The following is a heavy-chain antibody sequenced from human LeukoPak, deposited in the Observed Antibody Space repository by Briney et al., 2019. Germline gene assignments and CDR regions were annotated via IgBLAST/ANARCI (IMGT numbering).Heavy chain of an antibody. D-gene: IGHD6-13*01. CDR1: GYTFTGYY. CDR2: INPNSGGT. V-gene: IGHV1-2*02. CDR3: ATHSLSSSWYDY. J-gene: IGHJ4*02. Sequence: GASVKVSCKASGYTFTGYYMHWVRRAPGQGLEWMGWINPNSGGTNYAQKFQGRVTMTRDTSISTAYMELSRLRSDDTAVYYCATHSLSSSWYDYWGQGTLVTVSS.